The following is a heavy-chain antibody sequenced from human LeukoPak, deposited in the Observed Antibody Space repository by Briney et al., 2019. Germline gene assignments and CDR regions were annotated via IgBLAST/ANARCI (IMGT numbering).Heavy chain of an antibody. CDR2: IKQDGSEK. Sequence: GGSLRLSCAASGFTFSSYWMSWVRQAPGKGLEWVANIKQDGSEKYYVDSVKGRFTISRDNAKNSLYLQMNSLRAEDTAVYYCARGGLASYYYYMDVWGKGTTVTVSS. CDR1: GFTFSSYW. J-gene: IGHJ6*03. V-gene: IGHV3-7*01. D-gene: IGHD1-26*01. CDR3: ARGGLASYYYYMDV.